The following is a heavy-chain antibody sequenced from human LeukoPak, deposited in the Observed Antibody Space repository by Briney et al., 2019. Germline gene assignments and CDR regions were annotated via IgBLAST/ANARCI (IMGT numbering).Heavy chain of an antibody. D-gene: IGHD6-19*01. CDR3: ARHGGEDSSGWYYNY. Sequence: TGGSLRLSCAASGFTFGSYAMSWVRQAPGKGLEWIGYIYYSGSTNYNPSLKSRVTISVDTSKNQFSLKLSSVTAADTAVYYCARHGGEDSSGWYYNYWGQGTLVTVSS. J-gene: IGHJ4*02. CDR1: GFTFGSYA. CDR2: IYYSGST. V-gene: IGHV4-59*08.